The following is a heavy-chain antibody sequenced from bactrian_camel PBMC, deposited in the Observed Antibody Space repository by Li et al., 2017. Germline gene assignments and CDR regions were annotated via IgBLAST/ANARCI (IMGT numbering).Heavy chain of an antibody. D-gene: IGHD1*01. CDR2: ISLGGEGT. CDR3: ARGLRRGPAEFMPGPSSPPLVT. Sequence: VQLVESGGGSVQTGGSLRLSCSASGYTSSTVCMGFFRQAPGGERVGVATISLGGEGTYYADSVKGRFTISHDNAWNTLYLQMNSLKPEDTGVYTCARGLRRGPAEFMPGPSSPPLVTGARVPRSPSP. J-gene: IGHJ6*01. CDR1: GYTSSTVC. V-gene: IGHV3S31*01.